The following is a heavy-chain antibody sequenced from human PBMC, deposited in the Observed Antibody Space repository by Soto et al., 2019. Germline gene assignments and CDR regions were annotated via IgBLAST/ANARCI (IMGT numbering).Heavy chain of an antibody. V-gene: IGHV1-69*01. J-gene: IGHJ5*02. CDR1: GATFSNYG. CDR3: ARSPYGSGTFIANH. CDR2: FIPIVPAP. Sequence: QVQLVQSGAEVKRPGSSVKVSCKASGATFSNYGISWVRQAPGQGLEWLGGFIPIVPAPHSAQKFRGKVTITADEYKSTAYMELSSLRSDATAVYYFARSPYGSGTFIANHWGRGTLVIVSS. D-gene: IGHD3-10*01.